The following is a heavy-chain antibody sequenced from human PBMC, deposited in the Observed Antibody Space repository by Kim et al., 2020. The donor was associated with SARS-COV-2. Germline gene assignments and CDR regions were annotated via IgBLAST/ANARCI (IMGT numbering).Heavy chain of an antibody. J-gene: IGHJ4*02. Sequence: SETLSLTCTVSGGSISSSSYYWGWIRQPPGKGLEWIGSIYYSGSTYYNPSLKSRVTISVDTSKNQFSLKLSSVTAADTAVYYCARHFCSSTSCYGWSPIDYWGQGTLVTVSS. D-gene: IGHD2-2*01. CDR3: ARHFCSSTSCYGWSPIDY. V-gene: IGHV4-39*01. CDR2: IYYSGST. CDR1: GGSISSSSYY.